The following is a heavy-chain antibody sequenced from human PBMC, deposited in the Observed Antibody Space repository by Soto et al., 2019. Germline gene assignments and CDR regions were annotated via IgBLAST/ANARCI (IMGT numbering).Heavy chain of an antibody. CDR2: ISYSGST. Sequence: QVQLQESGPGLVRPSETLSLTCTVSGASISNYYWSWIRQPPGKGLEWIGYISYSGSTNYNPSLKSRVTIPADTSKDQVSLRLRSVTAADTAVYYCARHWDGAGDWYTFDYWGQGTLVTVSS. J-gene: IGHJ4*02. CDR3: ARHWDGAGDWYTFDY. D-gene: IGHD2-21*02. CDR1: GASISNYY. V-gene: IGHV4-59*08.